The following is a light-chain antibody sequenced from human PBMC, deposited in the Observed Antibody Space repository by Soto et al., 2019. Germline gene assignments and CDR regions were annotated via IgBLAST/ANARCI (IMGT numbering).Light chain of an antibody. CDR2: AAS. CDR1: QGVSTW. J-gene: IGKJ3*01. V-gene: IGKV1-12*01. CDR3: QQVDSFPFT. Sequence: DIQMTQSPSSVSASVGERVTITCRASQGVSTWLAWYQQKPGKAPTLLIFAASSLQSGVASRFRGGGSGTDFTFTIRSLQPEDFATYYCQQVDSFPFTFGPGTKVDFK.